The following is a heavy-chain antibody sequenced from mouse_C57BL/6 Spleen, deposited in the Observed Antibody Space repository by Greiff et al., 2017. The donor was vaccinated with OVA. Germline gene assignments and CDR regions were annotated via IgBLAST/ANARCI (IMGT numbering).Heavy chain of an antibody. D-gene: IGHD2-4*01. V-gene: IGHV1-26*01. CDR2: INPNNGGT. CDR1: GYTFTDYY. J-gene: IGHJ2*01. Sequence: EVQLQQSGPELVKPGASVKISCKASGYTFTDYYMNWVKQSHGKSLEWIGDINPNNGGTSYNQKFKGKATLTVDKSSSTAYMELRSLTTEDSAVYYCARSGDYDSDYWGQGTTLTVSS. CDR3: ARSGDYDSDY.